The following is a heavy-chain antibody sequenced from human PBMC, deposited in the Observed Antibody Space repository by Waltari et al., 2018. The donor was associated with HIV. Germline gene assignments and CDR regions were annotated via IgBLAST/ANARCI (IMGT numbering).Heavy chain of an antibody. CDR2: IYPGDSDT. CDR3: ARHFSTAMVSPSRY. V-gene: IGHV5-51*01. Sequence: EVQLVQSGAEVKKPGESLKISCKGSVYSFTSYWIGLVPQVPGKGLEWMGIIYPGDSDTRYSPSFQGQVTISADKSISTAYLQWSSLKASDTAIYYCARHFSTAMVSPSRYWGQGTLVTVSS. CDR1: VYSFTSYW. D-gene: IGHD5-18*01. J-gene: IGHJ4*02.